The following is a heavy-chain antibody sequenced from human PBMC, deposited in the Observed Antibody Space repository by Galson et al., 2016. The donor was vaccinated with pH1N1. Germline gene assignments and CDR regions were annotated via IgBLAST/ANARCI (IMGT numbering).Heavy chain of an antibody. D-gene: IGHD6-13*01. J-gene: IGHJ4*02. CDR2: LYPGGTT. CDR1: GFTVSSNY. V-gene: IGHV3-53*01. Sequence: SLRLSCAASGFTVSSNYMNWVRQAPGKGLEWVSVLYPGGTTYYVDSVKGRFTISRDNSKNTLYLQMNSPRVDDTAVYFCAGGPTRAQLEDHWGQGTLVTVSS. CDR3: AGGPTRAQLEDH.